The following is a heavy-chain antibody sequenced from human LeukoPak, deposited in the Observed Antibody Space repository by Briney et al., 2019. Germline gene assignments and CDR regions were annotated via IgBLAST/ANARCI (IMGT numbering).Heavy chain of an antibody. CDR1: GSTFTGYY. CDR2: INPNSGGT. D-gene: IGHD1-26*01. J-gene: IGHJ6*02. CDR3: ARDLRIVGATYYYYYGMDV. Sequence: ASVKVSCKVSGSTFTGYYLHWVRQAPGQGLGWMGWINPNSGGTNYAQKFQGRVSMTRDTSIRTAYMELSRLRSDDTAVYYCARDLRIVGATYYYYYGMDVWGQGTTVTVSS. V-gene: IGHV1-2*02.